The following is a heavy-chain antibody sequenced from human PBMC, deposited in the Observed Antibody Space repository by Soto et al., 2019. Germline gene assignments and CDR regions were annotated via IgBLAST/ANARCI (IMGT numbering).Heavy chain of an antibody. CDR3: ARGDSTDCSNGVCSFLCNSCMDV. CDR1: GYSFTDYH. V-gene: IGHV1-2*04. Sequence: ASVKVSCKASGYSFTDYHIHWVRQAPGQGLEWLGRINPKSGGTSTAQKFQGWVTMTTDTSISTASMELTRLTSDDTAIYYCARGDSTDCSNGVCSFLCNSCMDVWEQGTRSTVSS. D-gene: IGHD2-8*01. J-gene: IGHJ6*01. CDR2: INPKSGGT.